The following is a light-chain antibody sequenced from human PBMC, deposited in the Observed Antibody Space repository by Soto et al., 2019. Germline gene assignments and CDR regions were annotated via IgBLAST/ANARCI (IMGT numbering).Light chain of an antibody. CDR2: EVT. CDR3: SSYTGSSTYV. Sequence: QSALTQPASVSGSPGQSITISCTGSSSDLGAFKYVYWYQQHPGKAPQLMIYEVTNRPSGVSLRFSGSKSGNTASLTISGLQAEDEADYYCSSYTGSSTYVFGTGTKLTVL. CDR1: SSDLGAFKY. V-gene: IGLV2-14*01. J-gene: IGLJ1*01.